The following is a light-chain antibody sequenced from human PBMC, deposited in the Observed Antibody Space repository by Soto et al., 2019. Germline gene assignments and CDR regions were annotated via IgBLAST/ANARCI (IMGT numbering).Light chain of an antibody. CDR3: MQAILPPYT. Sequence: DIVMTQSPLSLPVTPGEPASISCRSSQSLLYENGYTYFAWYVQKPGQPPQLLIYLGSNRPYGVPDRFRGSLSGTDCTLKISRVETEDVGVYYCMQAILPPYTFGQWTKLEIK. CDR1: QSLLYENGYTY. J-gene: IGKJ2*01. CDR2: LGS. V-gene: IGKV2-28*01.